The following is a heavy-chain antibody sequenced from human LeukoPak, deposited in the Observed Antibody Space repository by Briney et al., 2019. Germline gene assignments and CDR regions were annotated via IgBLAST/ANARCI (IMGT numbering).Heavy chain of an antibody. D-gene: IGHD5-18*01. V-gene: IGHV3-33*01. CDR1: GFTFSNSG. Sequence: GRSLRLSCAASGFTFSNSGIHWVRQAPGKGLEWVALIWYDGSNEYYADSVKGRSTISRDNSKNTLYLQMTSLRAEDTAIYYCARGVGYSFGTGDYWGQGTLVTVSS. CDR2: IWYDGSNE. J-gene: IGHJ4*02. CDR3: ARGVGYSFGTGDY.